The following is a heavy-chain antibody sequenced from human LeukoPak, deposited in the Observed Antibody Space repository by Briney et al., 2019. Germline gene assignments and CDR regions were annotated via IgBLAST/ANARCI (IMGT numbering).Heavy chain of an antibody. D-gene: IGHD6-13*01. CDR3: AKAPRAAAGTYNGMDV. CDR2: ISGSGGST. J-gene: IGHJ6*02. V-gene: IGHV3-23*01. Sequence: PGGSLRLSCAASGFTFSSYAMSWVRQAPGKGLEWVSAISGSGGSTYYADSVKGRFTISRDNSKNTLYLQMNSLRAEDTAVYYCAKAPRAAAGTYNGMDVWGQRTTVTLSS. CDR1: GFTFSSYA.